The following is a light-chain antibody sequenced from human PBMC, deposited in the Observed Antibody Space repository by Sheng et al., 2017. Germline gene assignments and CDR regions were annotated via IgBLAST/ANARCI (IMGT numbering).Light chain of an antibody. CDR3: HQFGSSPLIS. V-gene: IGKV3-20*01. Sequence: ENVLTQSPATLSLSPGQRATLSCRASQSVSGTYLAWYQQKPGQAPRLLIYGASSRATGFPARLSGSGSGTEFTLTISRLEPEDFAVYYCHQFGSSPLISFGQGTRLEIK. J-gene: IGKJ5*01. CDR1: QSVSGTY. CDR2: GAS.